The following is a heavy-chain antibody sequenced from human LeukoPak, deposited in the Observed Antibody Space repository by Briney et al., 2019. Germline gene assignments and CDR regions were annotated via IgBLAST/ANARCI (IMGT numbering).Heavy chain of an antibody. V-gene: IGHV6-1*01. CDR2: TYYRPKWYN. CDR1: GDSVSSNSAA. Sequence: ASQTLSLTCAISGDSVSSNSAAWHWIRQSPSRGLEWLGRTYYRPKWYNDYAVSVKSRITINPDTSKNQFSLQLNSVTPEDTAVYYCARDRLHYYGSGSMLYNWFDPWGQGTLVTVSS. D-gene: IGHD3-10*01. CDR3: ARDRLHYYGSGSMLYNWFDP. J-gene: IGHJ5*02.